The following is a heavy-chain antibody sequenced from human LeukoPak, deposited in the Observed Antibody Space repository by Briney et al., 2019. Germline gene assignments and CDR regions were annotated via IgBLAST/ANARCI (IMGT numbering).Heavy chain of an antibody. Sequence: PGGSLRLSCAASGFTFSSYDMHWGRQGTGKGLEWVSAIGTAGDTYYPGSVKGRFTISRDNSKNTLYLQMNSLRAEDTAVYYCASSGGYAMYDAFDIWGQGTMVTVSS. D-gene: IGHD2-2*01. J-gene: IGHJ3*02. CDR3: ASSGGYAMYDAFDI. V-gene: IGHV3-13*01. CDR1: GFTFSSYD. CDR2: IGTAGDT.